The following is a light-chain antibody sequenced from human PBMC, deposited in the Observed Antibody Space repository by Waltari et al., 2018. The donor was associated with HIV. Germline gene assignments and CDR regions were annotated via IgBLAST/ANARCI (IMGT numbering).Light chain of an antibody. CDR1: VLAKNY. V-gene: IGLV3-27*01. J-gene: IGLJ3*02. CDR2: KDS. Sequence: SYELTPPSSVSVSPAQTARNTCSGDVLAKNYARWFQQKPGQAPVLVIYKDSERPSGIPERFSGSSSGTTVTLTISGAQVEDEAHYYCYSAADNDLRVFGGGTKLTVL. CDR3: YSAADNDLRV.